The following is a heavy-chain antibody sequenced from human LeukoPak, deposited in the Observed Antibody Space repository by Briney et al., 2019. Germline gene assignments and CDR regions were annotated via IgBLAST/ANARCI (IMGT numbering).Heavy chain of an antibody. V-gene: IGHV3-7*01. CDR3: ARHPGISSPDFWSGYSYYYYYMDV. CDR2: IKQDGSEK. D-gene: IGHD3-3*01. J-gene: IGHJ6*03. CDR1: GFTFSSYW. Sequence: PGGSLRLSCAASGFTFSSYWMSWVRQAPGKGLEWVANIKQDGSEKYYVDSVKGRFTISRDNAKNSLYLQMNSLRAEDTAVYYCARHPGISSPDFWSGYSYYYYYMDVWGKGTTVTVSS.